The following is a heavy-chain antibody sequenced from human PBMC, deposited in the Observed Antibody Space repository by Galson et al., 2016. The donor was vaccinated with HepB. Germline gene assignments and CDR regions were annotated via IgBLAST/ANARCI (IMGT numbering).Heavy chain of an antibody. CDR2: VYYNGAT. J-gene: IGHJ4*02. Sequence: ETLSLTCTVSGGSINGYCWAWIRQPPGKGLEWLGHVYYNGATSYSPSLWSRVAMSGDMSKNPWSLRLNSMPAADTAFYYCARYDIRGYYYEIWGQGTLVTVSS. CDR1: GGSINGYC. V-gene: IGHV4-59*03. D-gene: IGHD3-22*01. CDR3: ARYDIRGYYYEI.